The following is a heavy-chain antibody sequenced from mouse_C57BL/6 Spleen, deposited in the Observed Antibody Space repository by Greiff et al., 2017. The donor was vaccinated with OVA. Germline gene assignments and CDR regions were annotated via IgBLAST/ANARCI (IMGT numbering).Heavy chain of an antibody. V-gene: IGHV1-69*01. CDR2: IDPSDSYT. CDR1: GYTFTSYW. CDR3: ARGIYYDYDVWYFDV. D-gene: IGHD2-4*01. Sequence: VQLQQSGAELVMPGASVKLSCKASGYTFTSYWMHWVKQRPGQGLEWIGEIDPSDSYTNYNQKFKGKSTLTVDKSSSTAYMQLSSLTSEDSAVYYCARGIYYDYDVWYFDVWGTGTTVTVSS. J-gene: IGHJ1*03.